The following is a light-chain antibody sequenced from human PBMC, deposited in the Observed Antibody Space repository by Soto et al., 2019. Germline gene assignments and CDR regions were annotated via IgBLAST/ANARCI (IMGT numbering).Light chain of an antibody. CDR1: QSVSSY. V-gene: IGKV3-11*01. CDR3: QQRSNWPLT. J-gene: IGKJ4*01. Sequence: EIVLTQSPATLSLSPGERATLSCRASQSVSSYLAWYQQKPRQAPSLLIYDASTRATGIPARFSGSGSGTDFTLIISSLEPEDVAFYYCQQRSNWPLTFGGGTKVEIK. CDR2: DAS.